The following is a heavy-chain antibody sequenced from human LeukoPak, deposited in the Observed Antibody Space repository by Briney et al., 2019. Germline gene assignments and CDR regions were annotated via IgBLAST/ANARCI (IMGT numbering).Heavy chain of an antibody. Sequence: GGSLRLSCVTSGFTFSRFGMTWVRQPPGKGLEWVASFDGNADGTYYADSVKGRCTISRDNSKNTLYLQMNSLRAEDTAIYYCAKPRIIGLGWAQFDYWGQGSLVTVSS. CDR3: AKPRIIGLGWAQFDY. J-gene: IGHJ4*02. D-gene: IGHD2-15*01. CDR2: FDGNADGT. CDR1: GFTFSRFG. V-gene: IGHV3-23*01.